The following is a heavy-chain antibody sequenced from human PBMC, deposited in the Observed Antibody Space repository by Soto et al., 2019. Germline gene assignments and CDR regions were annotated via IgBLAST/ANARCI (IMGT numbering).Heavy chain of an antibody. J-gene: IGHJ4*02. D-gene: IGHD1-26*01. CDR2: VYYTGST. CDR3: ASGLSRSCFYYSQL. V-gene: IGHV4-39*01. Sequence: SETLSLTCTVSGGSVSTSSYYWGWIRQPPGRGLEWIGTVYYTGSTYYNPSLNNRVTISVDSSRNQFSLKLNSVTAADTAVYYCASGLSRSCFYYSQLWGLGTMV. CDR1: GGSVSTSSYY.